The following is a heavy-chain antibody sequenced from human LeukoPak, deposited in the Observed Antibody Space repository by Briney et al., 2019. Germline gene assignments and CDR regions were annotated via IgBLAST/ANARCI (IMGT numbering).Heavy chain of an antibody. J-gene: IGHJ6*02. Sequence: GASVKVSCKASGYIFTSYYMHRVRQAPGQGLEWMGIINPSGGGTNYAQKFQGRVTMTRDTSTSTVYMELSSLRSEDTAVYFCAREGGPSYSGSSYGMDVWGQGTTVTVSS. V-gene: IGHV1-46*01. CDR2: INPSGGGT. CDR1: GYIFTSYY. CDR3: AREGGPSYSGSSYGMDV. D-gene: IGHD1-26*01.